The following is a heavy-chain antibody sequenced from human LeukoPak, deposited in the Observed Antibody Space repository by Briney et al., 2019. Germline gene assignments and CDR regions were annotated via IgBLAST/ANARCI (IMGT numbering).Heavy chain of an antibody. J-gene: IGHJ4*02. Sequence: GGSLRLSCAASGFTFSSYAMSWVRQAPGKGLEWVSAISGSGGSTYYADSVKGRFTISRDNSKNTLYLQMNSLRAEDTAVYYCANDLISTAGSGEYSDYWGQGTLVTVSS. CDR2: ISGSGGST. CDR1: GFTFSSYA. CDR3: ANDLISTAGSGEYSDY. D-gene: IGHD2-15*01. V-gene: IGHV3-23*01.